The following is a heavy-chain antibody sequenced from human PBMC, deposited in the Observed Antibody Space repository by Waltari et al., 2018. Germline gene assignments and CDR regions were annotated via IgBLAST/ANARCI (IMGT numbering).Heavy chain of an antibody. CDR3: ARDSYAKFDP. V-gene: IGHV3-53*01. J-gene: IGHJ5*02. CDR1: GFTVSSNY. CDR2: SYSGGST. Sequence: EVQLVESGGGLIQPGGSLRLSCAASGFTVSSNYMSWVRQAPGKGLEWVSVSYSGGSTYYADSGKGRFTIARDNSKNTLYLQMNSLRAEDTAVYYCARDSYAKFDPWGQGTLVTVSS. D-gene: IGHD4-17*01.